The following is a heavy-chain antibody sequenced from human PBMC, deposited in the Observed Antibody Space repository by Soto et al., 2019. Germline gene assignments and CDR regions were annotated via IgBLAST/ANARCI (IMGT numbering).Heavy chain of an antibody. J-gene: IGHJ3*02. V-gene: IGHV3-23*01. CDR2: ISGSGGRT. D-gene: IGHD3-16*01. Sequence: GGSLRLSCVASGFPFSSYAMSWVRQTPGKGLEWVSGISGSGGRTYYADSVKGRFTISRDNSNNTLSLQMHILRVEDTAVYFSAKGGYYSLFDIWGQGTVVTVSS. CDR3: AKGGYYSLFDI. CDR1: GFPFSSYA.